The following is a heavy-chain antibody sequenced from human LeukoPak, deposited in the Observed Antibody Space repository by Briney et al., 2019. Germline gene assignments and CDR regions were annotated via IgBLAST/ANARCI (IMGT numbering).Heavy chain of an antibody. Sequence: SETLSLTCTVSGGSISSYYWSWIRQPAGKGLEWIGRIYTSGSTNYNPSLKSRVTMSVDTSKNQFSLKLSSVTAADTAVYYCAGSVGDILTGYSLVAFDIWGQGTMVTVSS. D-gene: IGHD3-9*01. J-gene: IGHJ3*02. V-gene: IGHV4-4*07. CDR3: AGSVGDILTGYSLVAFDI. CDR2: IYTSGST. CDR1: GGSISSYY.